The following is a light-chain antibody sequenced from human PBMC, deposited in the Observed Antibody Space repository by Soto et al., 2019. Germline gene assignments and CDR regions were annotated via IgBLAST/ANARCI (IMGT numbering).Light chain of an antibody. CDR3: QQTNTVPST. J-gene: IGKJ5*01. V-gene: IGKV1D-12*01. CDR1: QGISSW. CDR2: AAS. Sequence: DIQMTQSPSYLSASVGDRVTITCRASQGISSWLAWYQHKPGKAPKLLIFAASVLQGGVPSRFSGGGSGTDFTLTINGLQPEDFATYYCQQTNTVPSTFGQGTRLDIK.